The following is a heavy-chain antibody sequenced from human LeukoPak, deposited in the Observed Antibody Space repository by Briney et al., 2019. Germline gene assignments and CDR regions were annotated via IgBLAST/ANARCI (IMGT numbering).Heavy chain of an antibody. J-gene: IGHJ3*01. D-gene: IGHD6-19*01. CDR3: ARNQAVAANRGASDV. CDR2: IYYNGNT. V-gene: IGHV4-28*01. Sequence: SDTLSLTCAVSGXSISSNNWWAWVRQPPGKGLAWIGYIYYNGNTYYNPYNPSLTSRVTMSVDTSKNQFSLKLDSVTEIDTAMYYSARNQAVAANRGASDVWGQGTMVTVSS. CDR1: GXSISSNNW.